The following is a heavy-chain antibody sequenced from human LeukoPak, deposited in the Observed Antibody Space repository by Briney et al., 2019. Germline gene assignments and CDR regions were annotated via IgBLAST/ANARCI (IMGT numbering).Heavy chain of an antibody. J-gene: IGHJ4*02. D-gene: IGHD6-19*01. Sequence: PSETLSLTCTVSGGSISSSSYYWGWIRQPPGKGLEWIGSIYYSGSTYFNPSLKSRVTISVDTSKNQFSLKLSSVTAAGTAVYYCARQVAVAGIAYWGQGTLVTVSS. CDR1: GGSISSSSYY. CDR2: IYYSGST. V-gene: IGHV4-39*01. CDR3: ARQVAVAGIAY.